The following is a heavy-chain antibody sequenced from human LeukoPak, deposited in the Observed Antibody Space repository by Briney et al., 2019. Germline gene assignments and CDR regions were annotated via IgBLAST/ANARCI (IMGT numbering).Heavy chain of an antibody. Sequence: ASVRVSCKASGYTFTDYHMHWVRQAPGQGLEWMGWINPNSGGTNYAQKFQGRVTMTRDTSISTAYMELSRLRSDDTAVYYCATDYYDSSGYYSRVWAFDIWGQGTMVTVSS. V-gene: IGHV1-2*02. J-gene: IGHJ3*02. CDR2: INPNSGGT. CDR1: GYTFTDYH. CDR3: ATDYYDSSGYYSRVWAFDI. D-gene: IGHD3-22*01.